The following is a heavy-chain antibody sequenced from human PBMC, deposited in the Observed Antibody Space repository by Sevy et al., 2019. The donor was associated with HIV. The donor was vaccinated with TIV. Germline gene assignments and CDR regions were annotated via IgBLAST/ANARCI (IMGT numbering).Heavy chain of an antibody. CDR1: GYTFTDYS. CDR3: VRGVFRPAQGHLEY. J-gene: IGHJ4*02. D-gene: IGHD2-8*01. Sequence: ASVKVSCKASGYTFTDYSMHWVRQAPGQGLDWMGRINPNSGGTDYPQKFQGRVTMTRDTSISTVYMELSRLTSDDSAVYDCVRGVFRPAQGHLEYWGQGTLVTVSS. CDR2: INPNSGGT. V-gene: IGHV1-2*06.